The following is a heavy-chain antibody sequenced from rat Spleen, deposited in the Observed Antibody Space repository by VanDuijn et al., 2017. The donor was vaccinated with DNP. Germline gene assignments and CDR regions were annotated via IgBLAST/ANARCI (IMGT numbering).Heavy chain of an antibody. CDR1: GITFSDHN. Sequence: EVQLVESGGDLVQPGRSLKLSCAVSGITFSDHNMAWVRQAPKKGLEWVATISYDGSETYYRDSVKGRFTISRDNARSTLYLQMDSLRSEDTATYYCATQAYTTDYYYAGYWYFDFWGPGTMVTVSS. V-gene: IGHV5-7*01. D-gene: IGHD1-6*01. J-gene: IGHJ1*01. CDR3: ATQAYTTDYYYAGYWYFDF. CDR2: ISYDGSET.